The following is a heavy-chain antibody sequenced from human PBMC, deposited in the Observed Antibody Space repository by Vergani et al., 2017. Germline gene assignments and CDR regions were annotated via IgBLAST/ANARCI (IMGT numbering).Heavy chain of an antibody. J-gene: IGHJ3*02. D-gene: IGHD2/OR15-2a*01. CDR2: IGVSDNSI. CDR1: GFTFSAYS. Sequence: DVRLVESGGGVVQPGGSLRLSCAASGFTFSAYSTNWVRQTPGKGLEWISYIGVSDNSIYYADSVMGRFAISRDNAKNSLYLQMNRLRAEDTALYYCAKDMGNIMAEGAFDIWGQGTMVTVSS. CDR3: AKDMGNIMAEGAFDI. V-gene: IGHV3-48*04.